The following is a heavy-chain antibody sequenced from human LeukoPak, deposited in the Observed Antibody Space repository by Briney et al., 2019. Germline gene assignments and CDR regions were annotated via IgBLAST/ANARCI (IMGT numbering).Heavy chain of an antibody. CDR3: ARRLGTYLFDY. J-gene: IGHJ4*02. D-gene: IGHD3-16*01. CDR1: GYSIKNGYY. CDR2: IHHSGTT. V-gene: IGHV4-38-2*01. Sequence: SETLSLTCAVSGYSIKNGYYWAWIRQPPGKGLEWIGSIHHSGTTYYIPSVKSRVTISVDTSKNQFSLKLTSVTAADTAVYYCARRLGTYLFDYWGQGTLVTVSS.